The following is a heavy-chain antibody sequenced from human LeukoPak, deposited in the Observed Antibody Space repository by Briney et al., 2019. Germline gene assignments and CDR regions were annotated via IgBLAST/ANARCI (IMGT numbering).Heavy chain of an antibody. CDR1: GFIFSRYW. Sequence: QPGGSLRLSCAASGFIFSRYWMNWVRQAPGKGPVWVSRINSDGSSTSYADSVKGRFTISRDNAKNTLYLQMNSLRAEDTAAYYCARDPRYCGGDCYTFDYWGQGTLVTVSS. CDR2: INSDGSST. V-gene: IGHV3-74*01. D-gene: IGHD2-21*02. J-gene: IGHJ4*02. CDR3: ARDPRYCGGDCYTFDY.